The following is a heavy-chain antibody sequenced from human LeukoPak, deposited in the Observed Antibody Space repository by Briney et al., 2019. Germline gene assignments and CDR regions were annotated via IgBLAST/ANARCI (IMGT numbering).Heavy chain of an antibody. CDR3: ARDRYFGV. Sequence: GGSLRLSCAASGFTFSNYWMSRVRQAPGKGLEWVANIKEDGSESHHVGSVKGRFTNSRDNAKKSLYLQMNSLRVEDTAVYFCARDRYFGVWGQGTLITVSS. J-gene: IGHJ1*01. CDR1: GFTFSNYW. CDR2: IKEDGSES. V-gene: IGHV3-7*01. D-gene: IGHD3-10*01.